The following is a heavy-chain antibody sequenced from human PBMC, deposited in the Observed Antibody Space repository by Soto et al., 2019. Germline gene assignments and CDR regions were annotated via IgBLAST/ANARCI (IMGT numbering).Heavy chain of an antibody. J-gene: IGHJ4*02. CDR2: IYYDGTT. Sequence: KPSETLSLTCTVSGGSISRYYWSWIRQPPGKGLEWIGYIYYDGTTNYSPSLKSRVTISVDTSNNQFSLRLSSVTAADTAVYYCARAGYSYGFGYYYDYWGQGTLVTVSS. V-gene: IGHV4-59*01. D-gene: IGHD5-18*01. CDR3: ARAGYSYGFGYYYDY. CDR1: GGSISRYY.